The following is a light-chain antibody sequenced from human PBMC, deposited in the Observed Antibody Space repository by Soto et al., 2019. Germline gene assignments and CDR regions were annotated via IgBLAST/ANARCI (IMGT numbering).Light chain of an antibody. V-gene: IGKV3-20*01. CDR1: QSVSSNY. Sequence: EIVLTQSPGTLSLSPGERATISCRASQSVSSNYLAWYQQKPGQAPRLLIYGASSKATGIADRFSGSGSGTDFTLTISRLEPEDFAVYYCQQYGSSTPHTFGQGTKLEIK. CDR3: QQYGSSTPHT. J-gene: IGKJ2*01. CDR2: GAS.